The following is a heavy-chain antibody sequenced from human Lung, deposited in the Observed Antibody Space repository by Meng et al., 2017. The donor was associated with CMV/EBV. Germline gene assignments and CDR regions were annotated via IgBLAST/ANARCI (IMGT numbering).Heavy chain of an antibody. Sequence: GESXKISCEASGFAFNNFWMHWVRQDPGKGLLWVSRVDGAGAGIMYADSVKGRFTISRDPARNTVYLQMNNLRVDDTAVYYCVRDRGLGGIASWGQGTLVNRLL. CDR1: GFAFNNFW. V-gene: IGHV3-74*03. CDR3: VRDRGLGGIAS. CDR2: VDGAGAGI. D-gene: IGHD3-10*01. J-gene: IGHJ4*02.